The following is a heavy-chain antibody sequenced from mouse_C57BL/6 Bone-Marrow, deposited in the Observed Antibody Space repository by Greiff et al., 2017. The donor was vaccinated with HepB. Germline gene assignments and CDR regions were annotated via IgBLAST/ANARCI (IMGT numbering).Heavy chain of an antibody. CDR2: IDPSDSYT. CDR3: ARSPYEGYFDV. D-gene: IGHD2-3*01. J-gene: IGHJ1*03. CDR1: GYTFTSYW. Sequence: QVQLQQPGAELVMPGASVKLSCKASGYTFTSYWMHWVKQRPGQGLEWIGEIDPSDSYTNYNQKFKGKSTLTVDKSSSTAYMQLSSLTSEDSAVYYCARSPYEGYFDVWGTGTTVTVSS. V-gene: IGHV1-69*01.